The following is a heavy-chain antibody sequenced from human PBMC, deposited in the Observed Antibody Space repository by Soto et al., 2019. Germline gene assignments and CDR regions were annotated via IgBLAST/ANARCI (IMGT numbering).Heavy chain of an antibody. CDR1: GFSFESYG. CDR3: AKESVEATYSYYGMDV. V-gene: IGHV3-30*18. J-gene: IGHJ6*02. Sequence: SGGSLRLSCGGSGFSFESYGMHWVRQAPGKGLEWVATVSFDSKNKYYIDSVEGRFTISRDNSKKMLSLQMTSLRHEDTAVYYCAKESVEATYSYYGMDVWGPGTTVTVSS. D-gene: IGHD1-26*01. CDR2: VSFDSKNK.